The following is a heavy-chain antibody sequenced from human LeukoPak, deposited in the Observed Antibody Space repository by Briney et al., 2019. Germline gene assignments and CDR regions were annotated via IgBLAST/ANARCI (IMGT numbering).Heavy chain of an antibody. V-gene: IGHV4-4*07. CDR1: GGSVSDYY. Sequence: SETLSLTCTVSGGSVSDYYWSWIRQPAGKGLEWIGRIYASGSTNYNPSLKSRVTISVDTSKNQFSLKLSSVTATDTAVYYCAREQRWLQSLDYWGQGTLVTVSS. CDR3: AREQRWLQSLDY. D-gene: IGHD5-24*01. J-gene: IGHJ4*02. CDR2: IYASGST.